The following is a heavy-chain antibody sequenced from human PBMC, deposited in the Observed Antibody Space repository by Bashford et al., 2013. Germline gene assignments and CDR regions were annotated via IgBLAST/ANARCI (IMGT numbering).Heavy chain of an antibody. J-gene: IGHJ4*02. V-gene: IGHV4-59*11. D-gene: IGHD3-3*01. CDR3: ARGDKYYDFWSGYLVFDY. CDR1: GGSIRRHY. CDR2: IYDSGST. Sequence: SETLSLTCTVSGGSIRRHYWSWIRQPPGKGLEWIGYIYDSGSTNYNPSLKSRVTISVDTSKNQFSLKLSSVTAADTAVYYCARGDKYYDFWSGYLVFDYVGQGTLVTVSS.